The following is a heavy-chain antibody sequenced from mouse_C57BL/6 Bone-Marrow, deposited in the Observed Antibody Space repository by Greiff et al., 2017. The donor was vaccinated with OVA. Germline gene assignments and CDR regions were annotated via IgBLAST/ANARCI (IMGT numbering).Heavy chain of an antibody. D-gene: IGHD1-1*01. CDR1: GFTFSDYG. CDR3: ARPLITTRYFDV. Sequence: EVQLVESGGGLVKPGGSLKLSCAASGFTFSDYGMHWVRQAPEKGLEWVSYISSGSSTIYYADTVKGRFTISRDNAKNTLFLQMTSLRSEDTAMYYCARPLITTRYFDVWGTGTTVTVSS. V-gene: IGHV5-17*01. CDR2: ISSGSSTI. J-gene: IGHJ1*03.